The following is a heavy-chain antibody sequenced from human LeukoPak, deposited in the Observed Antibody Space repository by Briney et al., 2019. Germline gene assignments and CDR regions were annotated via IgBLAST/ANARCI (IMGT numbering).Heavy chain of an antibody. Sequence: ASVKVSCKASGYTFTSYVIHWVRQAPGQRLEWMGWINPGNGNTKFSQNFQDRVTIIRDTSANTAYMELSSLRSEDTAVYYCVKDWDYGDLEYYFDYWGQGTLVTVSS. D-gene: IGHD4-17*01. CDR1: GYTFTSYV. CDR3: VKDWDYGDLEYYFDY. V-gene: IGHV1-3*01. CDR2: INPGNGNT. J-gene: IGHJ4*02.